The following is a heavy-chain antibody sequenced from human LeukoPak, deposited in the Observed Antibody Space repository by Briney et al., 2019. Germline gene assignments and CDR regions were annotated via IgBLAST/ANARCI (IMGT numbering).Heavy chain of an antibody. Sequence: GGSLRLSCAASGFTFSSYSMNWVRQAPGKGLEWVSSISSSSSYIYYADSVKDRFTISRDNAKNSLYLQMNSLRAEDTAVYYCARSSKELLFFDAFDIWGQGTMVTVSS. CDR3: ARSSKELLFFDAFDI. CDR2: ISSSSSYI. V-gene: IGHV3-21*01. D-gene: IGHD1-26*01. CDR1: GFTFSSYS. J-gene: IGHJ3*02.